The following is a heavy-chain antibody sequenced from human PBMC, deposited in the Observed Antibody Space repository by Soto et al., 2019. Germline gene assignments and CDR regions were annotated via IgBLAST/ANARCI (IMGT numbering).Heavy chain of an antibody. D-gene: IGHD1-26*01. Sequence: GGSLRLSCAASGFTFSSYSMNWVRQAPGKGLEWVSSISSSSSYIYYADSVKGRFTISRDNAKNSLYLQMNSLRAEDTAVYYCASPGRGSYYPYYYYGMDVWGQGTTVTV. J-gene: IGHJ6*02. CDR3: ASPGRGSYYPYYYYGMDV. CDR1: GFTFSSYS. CDR2: ISSSSSYI. V-gene: IGHV3-21*01.